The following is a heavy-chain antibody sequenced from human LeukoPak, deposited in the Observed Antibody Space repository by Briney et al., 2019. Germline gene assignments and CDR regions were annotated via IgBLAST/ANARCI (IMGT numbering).Heavy chain of an antibody. D-gene: IGHD3-16*02. J-gene: IGHJ4*02. Sequence: SETLSLTCAVYGGSFSGYYWSWIRQPPGKGLEWIGYIYYSGSTNYNPSLKSRVTISVDTSKNQFSLKLSSVTAADTAVYYCARAGHYDYVWGSYRYPYPFDYWGQGTLVTVSS. CDR3: ARAGHYDYVWGSYRYPYPFDY. CDR2: IYYSGST. CDR1: GGSFSGYY. V-gene: IGHV4-59*01.